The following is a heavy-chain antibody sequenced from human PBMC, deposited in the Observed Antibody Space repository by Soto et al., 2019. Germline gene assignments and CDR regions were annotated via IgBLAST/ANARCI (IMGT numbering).Heavy chain of an antibody. Sequence: ASVKVSCKASGGTFSSYAISWVRQAPGQGLEWMGGVIPIFGTANYAQKFQGRVTITADESTSTAYMELSSLRSEDTAVYYCARDPGPGGTLRPYYFDYWGQGTLVTVSS. D-gene: IGHD1-7*01. J-gene: IGHJ4*02. CDR1: GGTFSSYA. V-gene: IGHV1-69*13. CDR2: VIPIFGTA. CDR3: ARDPGPGGTLRPYYFDY.